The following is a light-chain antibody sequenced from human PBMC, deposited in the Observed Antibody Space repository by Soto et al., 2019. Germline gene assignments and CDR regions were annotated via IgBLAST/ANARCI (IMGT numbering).Light chain of an antibody. Sequence: SASAQSPATLALSSGERAALCCRASQTVSSSLAWYQQKPGQAPRLLIYEASNRATGIPARFSGSGSGADSTLTISSLGPEDLAVYFLQPHRDWPHAFGSGTKVDI. V-gene: IGKV3-11*01. CDR3: QPHRDWPHA. CDR2: EAS. CDR1: QTVSSS. J-gene: IGKJ1*01.